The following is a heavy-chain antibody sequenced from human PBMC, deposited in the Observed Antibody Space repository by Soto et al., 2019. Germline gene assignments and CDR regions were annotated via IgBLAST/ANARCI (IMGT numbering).Heavy chain of an antibody. Sequence: GGSLRLSCAASGFTFSSYAMSWVRQAPGKGLEWVSAISGSGGSTYYADSVKGRFTISRDNSKNTLYLQMNSLRAEDTAVYYCAKDYGFLGYCSSTSCLTDAFDIWGQGTMVTVSS. J-gene: IGHJ3*02. CDR2: ISGSGGST. CDR1: GFTFSSYA. V-gene: IGHV3-23*01. CDR3: AKDYGFLGYCSSTSCLTDAFDI. D-gene: IGHD2-2*01.